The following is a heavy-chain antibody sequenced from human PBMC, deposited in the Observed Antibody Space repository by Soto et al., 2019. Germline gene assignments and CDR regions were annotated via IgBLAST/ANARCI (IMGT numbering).Heavy chain of an antibody. CDR3: ASTPQTSPPFGELLFY. Sequence: ASLKVSCKASGYTFTNYAMHWVRQAPGQRLEWMGWINAGNGNTKYSQKFQGRVTITRDTSASTAYMELSSLRSEDTAVYYCASTPQTSPPFGELLFYWGQGTLVTVSS. CDR2: INAGNGNT. CDR1: GYTFTNYA. D-gene: IGHD3-10*01. V-gene: IGHV1-3*01. J-gene: IGHJ4*02.